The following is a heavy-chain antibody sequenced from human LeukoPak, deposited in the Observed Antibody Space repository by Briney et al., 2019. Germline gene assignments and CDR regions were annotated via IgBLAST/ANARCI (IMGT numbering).Heavy chain of an antibody. V-gene: IGHV3-33*08. D-gene: IGHD6-19*01. CDR1: GFTFSSYW. CDR3: ARDLSAAFDF. CDR2: LVYDERS. J-gene: IGHJ4*02. Sequence: PGGSLRLPCAASGFTFSSYWMSWVRQAPGKGLEWVARLVYDERSDYANSVKGRFSISRDNSKNTLFLDMSDLRVEDTAVYYCARDLSAAFDFWGQGTLVTVSS.